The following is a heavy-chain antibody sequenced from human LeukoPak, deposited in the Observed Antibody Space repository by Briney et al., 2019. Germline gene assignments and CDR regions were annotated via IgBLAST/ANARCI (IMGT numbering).Heavy chain of an antibody. V-gene: IGHV3-7*01. J-gene: IGHJ4*02. D-gene: IGHD3-16*01. CDR2: IKYDGSEE. CDR3: AYTNHLTY. Sequence: PWGSLRLSCAASGLTFSGQWMNWVRQAPAQGLEWVAKIKYDGSEEYYADSVKGRFTISRDNAKNPLSLQMNYVRAGDTAIYYCAYTNHLTYWGQGTLVTVSS. CDR1: GLTFSGQW.